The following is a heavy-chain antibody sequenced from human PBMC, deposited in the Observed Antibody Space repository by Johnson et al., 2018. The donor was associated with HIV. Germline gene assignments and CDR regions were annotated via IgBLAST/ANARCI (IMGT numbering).Heavy chain of an antibody. V-gene: IGHV3-33*01. CDR1: GFTFSSYG. Sequence: QLVESGGGVVQPGRSLRLSCAASGFTFSSYGMHWVRQAPGKGLAWVATIWYDGSTIYYADSVKGRFTISRDNAKNSLYLQMNSLRAEDTALYYCARDRAGFDIWGQGTMVTVSS. CDR3: ARDRAGFDI. D-gene: IGHD6-19*01. CDR2: IWYDGSTI. J-gene: IGHJ3*02.